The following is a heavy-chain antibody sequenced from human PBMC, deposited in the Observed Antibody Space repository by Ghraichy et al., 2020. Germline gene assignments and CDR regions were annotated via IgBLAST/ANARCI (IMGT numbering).Heavy chain of an antibody. CDR3: ASGAGYSSSWYGSPWYYFDY. V-gene: IGHV3-11*03. D-gene: IGHD6-13*01. CDR1: GFTFSDYY. Sequence: GESLNISCAASGFTFSDYYMSWIRQAPGKGLEWVSYISSSSSYTNYADSVKGRFTISRDNGKNSLYLQMNSLGAEDTAVYYCASGAGYSSSWYGSPWYYFDYWGQGTLVTVSS. CDR2: ISSSSSYT. J-gene: IGHJ4*02.